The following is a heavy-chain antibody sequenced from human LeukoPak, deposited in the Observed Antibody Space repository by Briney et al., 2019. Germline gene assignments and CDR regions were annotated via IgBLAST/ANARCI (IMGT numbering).Heavy chain of an antibody. V-gene: IGHV1-46*01. CDR3: ARDVGTEDIVVVPAAMNYSYGMDV. J-gene: IGHJ6*02. D-gene: IGHD2-2*01. Sequence: ASVKVSCKASVYTFTSYYMHWARHAPGQGFEWMGIINPSGGSTSYAQKFQVRVTMNRDTSTSTVYMELSSLRSEDTAVYYCARDVGTEDIVVVPAAMNYSYGMDVWGQGTTVTVSS. CDR1: VYTFTSYY. CDR2: INPSGGST.